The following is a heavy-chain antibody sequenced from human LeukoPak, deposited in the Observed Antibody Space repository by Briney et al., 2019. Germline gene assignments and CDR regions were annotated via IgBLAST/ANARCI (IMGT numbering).Heavy chain of an antibody. CDR2: IYYSGST. CDR1: GGSISSGGYY. Sequence: SETLSLTCTVSGGSISSGGYYWSWIRQQPGKGLEWIGYIYYSGSTYYNPSLKGRVTISVDTSKNQFSLKLSSVTAADTAVYYCASSRDGYNSDYWGQGTLVTVSS. J-gene: IGHJ4*02. D-gene: IGHD5-24*01. CDR3: ASSRDGYNSDY. V-gene: IGHV4-31*03.